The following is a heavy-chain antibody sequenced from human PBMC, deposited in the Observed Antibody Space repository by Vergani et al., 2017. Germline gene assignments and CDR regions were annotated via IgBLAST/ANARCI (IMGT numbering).Heavy chain of an antibody. CDR2: IYYSGST. D-gene: IGHD3-22*01. CDR1: GGSSNNADYY. V-gene: IGHV4-30-4*08. J-gene: IGHJ5*02. CDR3: ARVAGGSGGYYLA. Sequence: QVQLQESGPGLVKPSETLSVTCIVSGGSSNNADYYWSWIRQPPGKGLEWIGYIYYSGSTYYNPSLESRLTMSLDSSRTQFSLKLISVTAEDTAVYYCARVAGGSGGYYLAWGQGTPVSVSS.